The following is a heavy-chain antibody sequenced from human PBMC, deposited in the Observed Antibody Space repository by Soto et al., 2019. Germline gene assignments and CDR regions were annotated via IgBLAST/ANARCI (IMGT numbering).Heavy chain of an antibody. Sequence: GGSLRLSCAASGFTFSSSSMNWVRQAPGRGLEWVSSIGSSGNFIYYADSLKGRFTIPRDNAKNSLYLQMNSLRAEDTAVYYCARLYDSSGYYYFDYWGQGTLVTVSS. CDR3: ARLYDSSGYYYFDY. CDR2: IGSSGNFI. CDR1: GFTFSSSS. V-gene: IGHV3-21*01. D-gene: IGHD3-22*01. J-gene: IGHJ4*02.